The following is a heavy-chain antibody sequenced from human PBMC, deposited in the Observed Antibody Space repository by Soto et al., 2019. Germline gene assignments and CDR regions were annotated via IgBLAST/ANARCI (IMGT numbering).Heavy chain of an antibody. Sequence: ASVKVSCKASGYSFTTYAMHWVRQAPGQGLEWMGWINAGNGIPKYSQKFQDRVTISRDTSASTAYMELSSLRSEDTAVYYCAEDGSGYYYWGQGTLVTVS. D-gene: IGHD3-22*01. CDR2: INAGNGIP. V-gene: IGHV1-3*01. CDR3: AEDGSGYYY. CDR1: GYSFTTYA. J-gene: IGHJ4*02.